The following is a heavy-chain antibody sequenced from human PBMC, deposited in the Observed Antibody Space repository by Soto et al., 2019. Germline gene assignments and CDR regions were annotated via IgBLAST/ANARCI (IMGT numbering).Heavy chain of an antibody. D-gene: IGHD2-2*01. CDR3: ARVPDY. CDR2: MYHSGST. CDR1: GGSISSGGYS. J-gene: IGHJ4*02. V-gene: IGHV4-30-2*01. Sequence: QLQLQESGSGLVKPSQTLSLTCAVSGGSISSGGYSWIWLRPPPGKGLEGIVYMYHSGSTYYNPSLKSRVTISIDRSKNQFSLKMSSVTAADTAVYYCARVPDYWGQGILVTVSS.